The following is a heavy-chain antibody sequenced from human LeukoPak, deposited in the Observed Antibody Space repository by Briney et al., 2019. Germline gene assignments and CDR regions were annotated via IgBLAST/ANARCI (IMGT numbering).Heavy chain of an antibody. D-gene: IGHD1-14*01. J-gene: IGHJ4*02. CDR2: ISWNSGSI. Sequence: GGSLRLSCAASGFTFDDYAMHWVRQAPGKGLEWVSGISWNSGSIGHADSVKGRFTISRDNAKNSLYLQMNSLRAEDTALYYCAKGLTFNYFDYWGQGTLVTVSS. CDR1: GFTFDDYA. CDR3: AKGLTFNYFDY. V-gene: IGHV3-9*01.